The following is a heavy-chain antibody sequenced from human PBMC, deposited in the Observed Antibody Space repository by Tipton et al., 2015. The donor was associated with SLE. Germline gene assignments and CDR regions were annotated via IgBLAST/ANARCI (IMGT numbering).Heavy chain of an antibody. CDR2: IRYDGSNK. CDR1: GFTFSSYS. J-gene: IGHJ4*02. V-gene: IGHV3-30*02. CDR3: ANPQYDYGDPPNY. Sequence: SLRLSCAASGFTFSSYSMNWVRQAPGKGLEWVAFIRYDGSNKYYADSVKGRLTISRDNSKNTLYLQMNSLRAEDTAVYYCANPQYDYGDPPNYWGQGTLVTVSS. D-gene: IGHD4-17*01.